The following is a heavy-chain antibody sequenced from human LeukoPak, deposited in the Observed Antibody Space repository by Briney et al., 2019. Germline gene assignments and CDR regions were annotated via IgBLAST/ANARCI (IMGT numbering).Heavy chain of an antibody. CDR3: ARDQAGYSYGGSQFDY. CDR1: GGSISSSSYY. V-gene: IGHV4-39*07. CDR2: IYYSGST. Sequence: SETLSLTCTVSGGSISSSSYYWGWIRQPPGKGLEWIGSIYYSGSTYYNPSLKSRVTISVDTSKNQFSLKLSSVTAADTAVYYCARDQAGYSYGGSQFDYWGQGTLVTVSS. D-gene: IGHD5-18*01. J-gene: IGHJ4*02.